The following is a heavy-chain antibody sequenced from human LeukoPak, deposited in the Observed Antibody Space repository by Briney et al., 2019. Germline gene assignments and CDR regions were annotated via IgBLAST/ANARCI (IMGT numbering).Heavy chain of an antibody. J-gene: IGHJ4*02. CDR1: AYTFTSHG. Sequence: ASVKLSCKASAYTFTSHGISWVRQAPGHGLQWREWISPSNGNTDYAQKFQGRVPMPTALSTTTAYRELRRLRSRAPAVFYCGTDTSYSWYDTFGEYWGQGTLVAVSS. CDR3: GTDTSYSWYDTFGEY. V-gene: IGHV1-18*01. D-gene: IGHD5-12*01. CDR2: ISPSNGNT.